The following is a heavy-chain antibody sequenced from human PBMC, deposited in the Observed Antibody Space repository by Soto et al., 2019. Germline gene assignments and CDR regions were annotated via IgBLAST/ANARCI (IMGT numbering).Heavy chain of an antibody. V-gene: IGHV4-4*02. D-gene: IGHD2-15*01. CDR1: SGSISSSNW. Sequence: QVQLQESGPGLVKPSGTLSLTCAVSSGSISSSNWWSWVRQPPGKGLEWIGAIYHSGSTNYNTSLKSVVTISVDTSKNQFSLKLSSVPAADTAVYYCAASGYCSGGSCSWDAFDIWGQGTMVTVSS. CDR3: AASGYCSGGSCSWDAFDI. CDR2: IYHSGST. J-gene: IGHJ3*02.